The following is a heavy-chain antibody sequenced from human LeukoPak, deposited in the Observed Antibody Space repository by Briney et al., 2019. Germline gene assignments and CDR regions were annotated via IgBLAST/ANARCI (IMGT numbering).Heavy chain of an antibody. D-gene: IGHD6-25*01. V-gene: IGHV3-23*01. CDR3: ARYSSGLDYYMDV. CDR1: GFTFSSYA. J-gene: IGHJ6*03. CDR2: ISGSGGST. Sequence: GGSLRLSCAASGFTFSSYAMSWVRQAPGKGLEWVSAISGSGGSTYYADSVKGRFTISRDNSKNTLYLQMNSLRAEDTAVYYCARYSSGLDYYMDVWGKGTTVTVSS.